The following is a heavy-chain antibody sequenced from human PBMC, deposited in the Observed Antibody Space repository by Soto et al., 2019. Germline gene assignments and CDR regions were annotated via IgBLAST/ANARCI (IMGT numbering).Heavy chain of an antibody. CDR1: GFTFSSYA. CDR3: AKDSSPKWYYDSSGYTFDY. CDR2: ISGSGGST. V-gene: IGHV3-23*01. J-gene: IGHJ4*02. D-gene: IGHD3-22*01. Sequence: GGSLRLSCAASGFTFSSYAMSWVRQAPGKGLEWVSAISGSGGSTYYADSVKGRFTISRDNSKNTLYLQMNSLRAEDTAVYYCAKDSSPKWYYDSSGYTFDYWGQGTLVTVSS.